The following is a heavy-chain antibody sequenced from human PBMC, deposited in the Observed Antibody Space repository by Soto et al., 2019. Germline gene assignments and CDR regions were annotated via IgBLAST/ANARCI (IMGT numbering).Heavy chain of an antibody. CDR2: ISAYNGNT. J-gene: IGHJ4*02. V-gene: IGHV1-18*01. CDR1: GYTFTSYG. Sequence: QVQLVQSGAEVKKPGASVKVSCKASGYTFTSYGISWVRQAPGQGLEWMGWISAYNGNTNYAQKLQGRVTMTTETSTRTAYMGLRSLRSDDTTVYYCARDLRRTTVIVDHFDYWGQGTLVTVYS. CDR3: ARDLRRTTVIVDHFDY. D-gene: IGHD3-22*01.